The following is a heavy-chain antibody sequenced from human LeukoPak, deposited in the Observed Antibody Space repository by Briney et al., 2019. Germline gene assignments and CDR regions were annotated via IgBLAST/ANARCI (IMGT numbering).Heavy chain of an antibody. CDR3: ARDLGLLGYFDY. D-gene: IGHD1-26*01. V-gene: IGHV4-59*01. CDR1: GGSISSYY. J-gene: IGHJ4*02. Sequence: AETLSLTCTVSGGSISSYYWSWIRQPPGKGLEWIGYIYYSGSTNYNPSLKSRVTISVDTSKNQFSLKLSSVTAADTAVYYCARDLGLLGYFDYWGQGTLVTVSS. CDR2: IYYSGST.